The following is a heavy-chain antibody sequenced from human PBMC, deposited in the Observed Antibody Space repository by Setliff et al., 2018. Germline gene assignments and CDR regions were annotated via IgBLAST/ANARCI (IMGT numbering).Heavy chain of an antibody. CDR1: GFFFRSYE. J-gene: IGHJ4*02. D-gene: IGHD3-16*01. Sequence: GGSLRLSCAASGFFFRSYEMNWVRQTPGKGLEWVSYINSGGTKIYYADSVEGRFTISRDNGKNSLFLQMNSVRAEDTAVYYCARSINGYQQRYDFWGQGALVTVSS. CDR3: ARSINGYQQRYDF. V-gene: IGHV3-48*03. CDR2: INSGGTKI.